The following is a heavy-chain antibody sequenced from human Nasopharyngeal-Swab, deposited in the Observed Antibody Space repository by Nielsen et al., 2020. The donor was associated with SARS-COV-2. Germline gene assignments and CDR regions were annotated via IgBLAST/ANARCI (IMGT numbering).Heavy chain of an antibody. CDR3: ARKGASDY. Sequence: RQAPGQGLEWMGWMNPNSGNTGYAQKFQGRVTMSRDTSISTAYMELNSLTSEDTAVYYCARKGASDYWGQGTLVTVSS. J-gene: IGHJ4*02. CDR2: MNPNSGNT. V-gene: IGHV1-8*01. D-gene: IGHD3-16*01.